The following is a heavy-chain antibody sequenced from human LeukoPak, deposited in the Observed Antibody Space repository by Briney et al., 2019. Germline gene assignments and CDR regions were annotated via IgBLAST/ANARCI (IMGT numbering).Heavy chain of an antibody. V-gene: IGHV3-23*01. CDR3: AKGLPVFDY. CDR1: GFTFSTYA. CDR2: ISGSGGST. J-gene: IGHJ4*02. Sequence: GGSLRLSCAVSGFTFSTYAMTWVRQAPGKGLEWVSAISGSGGSTYYADSVKGRFTISRDNSKNTLFLQMNSLRVEDTAVYYCAKGLPVFDYWGQGILVTVSS.